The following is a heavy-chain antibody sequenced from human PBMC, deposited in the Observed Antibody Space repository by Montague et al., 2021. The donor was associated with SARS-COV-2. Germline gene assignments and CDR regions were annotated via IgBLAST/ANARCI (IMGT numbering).Heavy chain of an antibody. CDR1: GGSISGYY. CDR2: IYYSGST. J-gene: IGHJ6*02. Sequence: SETLSLTCTVSGGSISGYYWSWIRQPPGKGLEWIGYIYYSGSTKYNPFLESRVTVSVDRSKNQLSLKLSSVTAADTAVYYCARLLRSCTNGVCRTYYYYARDVWGQGTTVTVSS. CDR3: ARLLRSCTNGVCRTYYYYARDV. D-gene: IGHD2-8*01. V-gene: IGHV4-59*01.